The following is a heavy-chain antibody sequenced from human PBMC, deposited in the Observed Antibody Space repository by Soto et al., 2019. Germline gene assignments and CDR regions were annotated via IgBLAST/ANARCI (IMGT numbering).Heavy chain of an antibody. V-gene: IGHV3-23*01. CDR2: ISVSGGST. J-gene: IGHJ1*01. CDR1: GFTFSSYA. D-gene: IGHD4-17*01. CDR3: ATYGGNSNPSRYFQH. Sequence: GGSLRLSCAASGFTFSSYAMSWVRQAPGKGLEWVSAISVSGGSTYYADSVKGRFTISRDNSKNTLYLQMNSLRAEDTAVYYCATYGGNSNPSRYFQHWGQGTLVTVSS.